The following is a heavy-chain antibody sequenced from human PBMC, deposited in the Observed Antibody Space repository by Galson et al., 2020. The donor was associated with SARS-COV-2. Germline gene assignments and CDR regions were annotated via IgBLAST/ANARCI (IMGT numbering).Heavy chain of an antibody. CDR1: GGSISSSSYY. J-gene: IGHJ4*02. D-gene: IGHD3-10*01. V-gene: IGHV4-39*01. Sequence: SETLSLTCTVSGGSISSSSYYWGWIRQPPGKGLEWIGSVYYSGNTYYNPSLKSRVTISVDTSKNQFSLKLSSVTAADTAVYYCARGDFYYGSGSNYWGQGTLVTVSS. CDR2: VYYSGNT. CDR3: ARGDFYYGSGSNY.